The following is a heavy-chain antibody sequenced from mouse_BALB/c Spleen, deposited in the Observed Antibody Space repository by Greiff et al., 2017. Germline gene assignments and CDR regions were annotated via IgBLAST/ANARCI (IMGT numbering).Heavy chain of an antibody. CDR3: AREGDYGSSHYYAMDY. D-gene: IGHD1-1*01. CDR2: ISSGGSYT. J-gene: IGHJ4*01. CDR1: GFTFSSYA. Sequence: EVMLVESGGGLVKPGGSLKLSCAASGFTFSSYAMSWVRQSPEKRLEWVAEISSGGSYTYYPDTVTGRFTISRDNAKNTLYLEMSSLRSEDTAMYYCAREGDYGSSHYYAMDYWGQGTSVTVSS. V-gene: IGHV5-9-4*01.